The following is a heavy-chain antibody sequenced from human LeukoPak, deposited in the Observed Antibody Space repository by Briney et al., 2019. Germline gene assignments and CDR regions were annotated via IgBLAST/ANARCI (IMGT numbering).Heavy chain of an antibody. CDR1: GFTFSSYS. CDR3: ARPPAPRSIFGVVNPEYFQH. Sequence: GGPLRLSCAASGFTFSSYSMNWVRQAPGKGLEWVSHISSSSNTIYYADSVKGRFTISRDNAKNSLYLQMNSLRAEDTAVYYCARPPAPRSIFGVVNPEYFQHWGQGTLVTVSS. CDR2: ISSSSNTI. J-gene: IGHJ1*01. D-gene: IGHD3-3*01. V-gene: IGHV3-48*01.